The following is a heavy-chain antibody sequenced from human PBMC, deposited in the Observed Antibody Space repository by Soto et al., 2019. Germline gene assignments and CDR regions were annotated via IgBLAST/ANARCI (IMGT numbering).Heavy chain of an antibody. Sequence: HPGGSLRLSCAASGYTVSSNYMTWVRQAPGKGLEWVSVVYSGGSTYYADSVKGRFTISRDNSKNTLYLQMNSLRAEDTAVYYCATNIAARQTYYYSYMDVWGKGTTVTVSS. J-gene: IGHJ6*03. CDR3: ATNIAARQTYYYSYMDV. D-gene: IGHD6-6*01. CDR1: GYTVSSNY. V-gene: IGHV3-66*01. CDR2: VYSGGST.